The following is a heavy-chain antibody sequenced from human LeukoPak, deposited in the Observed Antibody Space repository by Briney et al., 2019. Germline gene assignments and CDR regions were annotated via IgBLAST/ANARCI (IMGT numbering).Heavy chain of an antibody. Sequence: GGSLRLSCAASGFTFSSYWMSWVRQAPGKGLEWVANINQDGSEKYYVDSVKGRFTISRDNAKNSLYLQMNSLRAEDTAVYYCARRIAVAGTRVGYFDYWGQGTLVTVSS. D-gene: IGHD6-19*01. J-gene: IGHJ4*02. CDR2: INQDGSEK. V-gene: IGHV3-7*01. CDR3: ARRIAVAGTRVGYFDY. CDR1: GFTFSSYW.